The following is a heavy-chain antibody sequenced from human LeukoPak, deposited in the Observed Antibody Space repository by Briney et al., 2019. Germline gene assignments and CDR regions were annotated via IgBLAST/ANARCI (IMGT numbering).Heavy chain of an antibody. Sequence: PGESLRLSCAASGFTFTTYWMSWVRQAPGKGLEWVANIKQDGTEKYYVDSVKGRFTISRDNSKNTLYLQMNSLRAEDTALYFCARGAFYDYWGQGTLVTVSS. CDR1: GFTFTTYW. D-gene: IGHD2/OR15-2a*01. CDR2: IKQDGTEK. J-gene: IGHJ4*02. V-gene: IGHV3-7*03. CDR3: ARGAFYDY.